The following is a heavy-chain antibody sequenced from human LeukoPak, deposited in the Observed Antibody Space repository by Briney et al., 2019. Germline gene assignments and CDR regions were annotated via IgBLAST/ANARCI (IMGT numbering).Heavy chain of an antibody. Sequence: ASVKVSCKASGYTFTSYDINWVRQATGQGLEWMGWINTNTGNPTYAQGFTGRFVFSLDTSVSTAYLQISSLKAEDTAVYYCARELNYDSSGYHPHRDYWGQGTLVTVSS. J-gene: IGHJ4*02. CDR2: INTNTGNP. CDR3: ARELNYDSSGYHPHRDY. D-gene: IGHD3-22*01. V-gene: IGHV7-4-1*02. CDR1: GYTFTSYD.